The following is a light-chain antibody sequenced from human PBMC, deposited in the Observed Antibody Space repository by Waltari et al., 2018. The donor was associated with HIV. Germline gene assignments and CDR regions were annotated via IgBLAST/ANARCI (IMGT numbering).Light chain of an antibody. Sequence: SYEVTPPPSVAVSPGQTASITCSGYELGDKYTCWYQQKPGQSPLLVIYQDDKRPSGIPARFSASSSGHTATLTISGTLPMDEADYYCQAWGSTTSGVFGRGTKLTVL. V-gene: IGLV3-1*01. CDR2: QDD. CDR1: ELGDKY. CDR3: QAWGSTTSGV. J-gene: IGLJ2*01.